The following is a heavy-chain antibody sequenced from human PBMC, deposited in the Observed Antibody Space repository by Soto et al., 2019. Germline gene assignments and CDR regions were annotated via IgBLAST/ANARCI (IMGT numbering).Heavy chain of an antibody. CDR2: IYTSGST. CDR1: GGSISSYY. V-gene: IGHV4-4*07. CDR3: ARACHTPPSYNWFDP. J-gene: IGHJ5*02. Sequence: PSETLSLTCTVSGGSISSYYWSWIRQPAGKGLEWIGRIYTSGSTNHNPSLKSRVTMSVDTSKNQFSLKLSSVTAADTAVYYCARACHTPPSYNWFDPWGQGTLVTSPQ.